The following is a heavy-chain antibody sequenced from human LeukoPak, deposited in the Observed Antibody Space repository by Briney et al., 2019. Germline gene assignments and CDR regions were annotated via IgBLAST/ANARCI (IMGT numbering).Heavy chain of an antibody. V-gene: IGHV4-59*01. D-gene: IGHD3-22*01. CDR3: ARDLTADSSGYYYSSRWFDP. J-gene: IGHJ5*02. CDR2: IYYSGST. Sequence: SETLSLTCTVSGGSISSYYWSWIRQPPGKGLEWIGYIYYSGSTNYNPSLKSRVTISVDTSKNQFSLKLSSVTAADTAVYYCARDLTADSSGYYYSSRWFDPWGQGTLVTVSS. CDR1: GGSISSYY.